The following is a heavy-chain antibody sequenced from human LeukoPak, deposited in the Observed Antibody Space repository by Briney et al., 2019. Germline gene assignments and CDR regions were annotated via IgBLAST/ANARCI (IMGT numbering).Heavy chain of an antibody. CDR2: IEYDGTNT. V-gene: IGHV3-30*02. Sequence: GGSLRLSCVVSGLTFSFYGMHWVRQAPGKGLECMSFIEYDGTNTNYADPVKGRFTISRDDSKNTLYLQMSSLKPEDTAVYFCASKAAEFYFDSWGQGTLVTVSS. CDR3: ASKAAEFYFDS. CDR1: GLTFSFYG. J-gene: IGHJ4*02. D-gene: IGHD6-25*01.